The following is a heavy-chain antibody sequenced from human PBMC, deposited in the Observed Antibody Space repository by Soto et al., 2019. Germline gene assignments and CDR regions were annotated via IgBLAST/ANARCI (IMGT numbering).Heavy chain of an antibody. CDR2: VSSGSSYI. Sequence: GSLRLSCAASGFTFSTYTMNWVRQAPGKGLEWISSVSSGSSYIYYAGSVKGRFTISRDNAKNSLFLQMNSLRADDTAVYYCARDILSGGAYPDSWGQGTKVTVSS. J-gene: IGHJ5*01. CDR1: GFTFSTYT. CDR3: ARDILSGGAYPDS. V-gene: IGHV3-21*01. D-gene: IGHD3-10*01.